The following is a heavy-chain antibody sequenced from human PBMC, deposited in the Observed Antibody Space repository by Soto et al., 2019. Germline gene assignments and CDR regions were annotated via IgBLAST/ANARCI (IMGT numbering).Heavy chain of an antibody. Sequence: GGSLRLSCAASGFTFSSYGMHWVRQAPGKGLEWVAVISYDGSNKYYADSVKGRFTISRDNSKNTLYLQMNSLRAEDTAVYYCAKDQTVAGRGGFDYWGQGTLVTVSS. V-gene: IGHV3-30*18. J-gene: IGHJ4*02. CDR2: ISYDGSNK. CDR1: GFTFSSYG. CDR3: AKDQTVAGRGGFDY. D-gene: IGHD6-19*01.